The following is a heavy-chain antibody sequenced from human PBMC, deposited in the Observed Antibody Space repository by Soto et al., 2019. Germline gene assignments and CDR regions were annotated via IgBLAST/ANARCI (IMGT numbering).Heavy chain of an antibody. Sequence: GGSLRLSCAASGFTFSDYYMSWIRQAPGKGLEYISYISSSSGSTNYADSVKGRFTISRDNAKNSLYLQMSSLRAEDTAVYYCARDRGGYDRLYYYHGMDVWGQGTKVTVSS. V-gene: IGHV3-11*06. J-gene: IGHJ6*02. D-gene: IGHD5-12*01. CDR3: ARDRGGYDRLYYYHGMDV. CDR1: GFTFSDYY. CDR2: ISSSSGST.